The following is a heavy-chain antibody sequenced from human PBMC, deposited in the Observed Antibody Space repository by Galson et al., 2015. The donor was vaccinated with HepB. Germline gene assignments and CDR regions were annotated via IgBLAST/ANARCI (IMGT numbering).Heavy chain of an antibody. CDR3: ARDGGSGSYPY. CDR1: GGSISSYY. D-gene: IGHD3-10*01. J-gene: IGHJ4*02. Sequence: SEPLSLTCTVSGGSISSYYWSWIRQPPGKGLEWIGYIYYSGSTNYNPSLKSRVTISVDTSKNQFSLKLSSVTAADTAVYYCARDGGSGSYPYWGQGTLVTVSS. V-gene: IGHV4-59*01. CDR2: IYYSGST.